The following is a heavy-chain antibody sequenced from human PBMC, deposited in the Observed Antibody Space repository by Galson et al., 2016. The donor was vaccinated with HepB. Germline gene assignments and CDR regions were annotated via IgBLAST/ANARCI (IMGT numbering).Heavy chain of an antibody. CDR3: ARDRGSYPDFGDDYYMDV. CDR1: GGAISRYS. D-gene: IGHD3/OR15-3a*01. CDR2: ISPTSST. J-gene: IGHJ6*03. Sequence: ETLSLTCTVSGGAISRYSWAWIRQPAGKGLEWIGRISPTSSTNYNPSLQSRITMSIDTSKDHFTLNLRPVTTAETAVYYCARDRGSYPDFGDDYYMDVWGKGTTVTVSS. V-gene: IGHV4-4*07.